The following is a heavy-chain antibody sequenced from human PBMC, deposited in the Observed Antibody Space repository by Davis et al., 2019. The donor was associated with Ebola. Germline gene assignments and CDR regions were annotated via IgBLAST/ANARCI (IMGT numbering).Heavy chain of an antibody. CDR2: ISGSGGST. CDR3: AKVISSGYTNGAFDI. J-gene: IGHJ3*02. CDR1: GFTFSSYA. V-gene: IGHV3-23*01. Sequence: GESLKISCAASGFTFSSYAMSWVRQAPGKGLEWVSAISGSGGSTYYADSVKGRFTISRDNSKNTLYLQMNSLRAEDTAVYYCAKVISSGYTNGAFDIWGQGTMVTVSS. D-gene: IGHD3-22*01.